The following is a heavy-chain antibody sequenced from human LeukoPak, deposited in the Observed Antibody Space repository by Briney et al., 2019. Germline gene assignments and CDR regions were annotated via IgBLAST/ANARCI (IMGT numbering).Heavy chain of an antibody. Sequence: ASVKVSCKASGYTFTGYYMHWVRQAPGQGLEWMGWINPNSGGTNYAQKFQGRVTMTRDTSISAAYMELSRLRSDDTAVYYCARKKGYGSSWNFDYGGQGPLVTVSS. V-gene: IGHV1-2*02. CDR2: INPNSGGT. CDR1: GYTFTGYY. J-gene: IGHJ4*02. D-gene: IGHD6-13*01. CDR3: ARKKGYGSSWNFDY.